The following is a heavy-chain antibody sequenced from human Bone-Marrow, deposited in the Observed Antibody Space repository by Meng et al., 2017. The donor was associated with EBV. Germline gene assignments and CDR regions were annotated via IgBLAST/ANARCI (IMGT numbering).Heavy chain of an antibody. Sequence: QVQQQQGGAGLLKPPETLSRPRAVYGGSFSGYYWSWFRQPPGKGLEWIGEINHSGSTNYNPSLKSRVTISVDTSKNQFSLKLSSVTAADTAVYYCAREVYNWFDPWGQGTLVTVSS. CDR1: GGSFSGYY. CDR3: AREVYNWFDP. CDR2: INHSGST. V-gene: IGHV4-34*01. J-gene: IGHJ5*02. D-gene: IGHD6-6*01.